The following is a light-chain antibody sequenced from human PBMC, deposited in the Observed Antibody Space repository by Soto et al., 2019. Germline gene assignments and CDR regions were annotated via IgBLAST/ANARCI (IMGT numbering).Light chain of an antibody. J-gene: IGKJ1*01. CDR2: GAS. CDR1: QSVSSN. Sequence: EIVLTQSPATLSLSPGERATLSGRASQSVSSNLAWYQQKPGQAPRLLIYGASTRATGIPARFSGSGSGTEFTLTISSLQSEDFAVYYCQQYNSWPFTWTFGQGTKVDIK. CDR3: QQYNSWPFTWT. V-gene: IGKV3-15*01.